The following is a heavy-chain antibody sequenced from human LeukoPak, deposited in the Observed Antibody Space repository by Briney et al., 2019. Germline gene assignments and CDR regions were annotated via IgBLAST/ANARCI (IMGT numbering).Heavy chain of an antibody. V-gene: IGHV3-48*01. CDR3: ARPYDSSGYSFDY. CDR2: IGTSSTTI. CDR1: GFTFSSYT. D-gene: IGHD3-22*01. J-gene: IGHJ4*02. Sequence: PGGSLRLSCAASGFTFSSYTMNWVRQPPGKGLEWVSNIGTSSTTIYYADSVKGRFTISRDNAKNSLYLQMNSLRADDTAVYYCARPYDSSGYSFDYWGQGTLVTVSS.